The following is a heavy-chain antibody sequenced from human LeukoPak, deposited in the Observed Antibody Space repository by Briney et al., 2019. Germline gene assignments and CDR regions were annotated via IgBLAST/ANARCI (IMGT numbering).Heavy chain of an antibody. Sequence: GGSLRLSCAASGFTFSSYWMHWVRQAPGKGLVWVSRINSDGSSTSYADSVKGRFTISRDNAKNTLYLQMNSLRAEDTAVYYCAELGITMIGGVWGKGTTVTISS. V-gene: IGHV3-74*01. J-gene: IGHJ6*04. CDR2: INSDGSST. D-gene: IGHD3-10*02. CDR1: GFTFSSYW. CDR3: AELGITMIGGV.